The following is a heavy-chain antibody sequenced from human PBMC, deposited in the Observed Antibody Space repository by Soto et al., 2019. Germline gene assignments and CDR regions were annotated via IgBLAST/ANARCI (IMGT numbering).Heavy chain of an antibody. J-gene: IGHJ5*02. CDR3: TRGVLA. D-gene: IGHD2-8*01. CDR1: GGSVNSGGYS. CDR2: ISPSGSP. V-gene: IGHV4-30-2*01. Sequence: SETLSLTCSVSGGSVNSGGYSWSWIRQPPGKGLEWIGFISPSGSPAYNPSLKSRVAISVDRSNNQISLEISSVTAADTAVYYCTRGVLAWGPGTLVTVSS.